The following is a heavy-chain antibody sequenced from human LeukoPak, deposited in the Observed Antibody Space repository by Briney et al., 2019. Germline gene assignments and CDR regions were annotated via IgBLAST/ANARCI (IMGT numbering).Heavy chain of an antibody. J-gene: IGHJ2*01. D-gene: IGHD2-8*02. CDR1: GFIFNSHW. Sequence: GGSLRLSCAGSGFIFNSHWMTWVRQAPGMGLEWVGNIRQDGDEKFYADTVRGRFTISRDNAKNSLYLHLNSLRAEDTAIYYCARVRTEWYIDLWGRGTLVTVSP. CDR3: ARVRTEWYIDL. CDR2: IRQDGDEK. V-gene: IGHV3-7*01.